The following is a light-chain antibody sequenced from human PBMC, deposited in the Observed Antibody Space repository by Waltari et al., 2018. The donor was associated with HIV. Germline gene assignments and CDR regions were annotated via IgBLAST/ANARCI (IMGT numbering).Light chain of an antibody. Sequence: EIVLTQSPPTLSVSPGETATLSCRASQSLSSYLAWYQHRPGQAPRLLIYGASTRATGTPVRFSGGGSGTEFSLTISSLRSEDSAVYYCQQFHNWPHTFGGGTKVEIK. V-gene: IGKV3-15*01. CDR3: QQFHNWPHT. CDR1: QSLSSY. J-gene: IGKJ4*01. CDR2: GAS.